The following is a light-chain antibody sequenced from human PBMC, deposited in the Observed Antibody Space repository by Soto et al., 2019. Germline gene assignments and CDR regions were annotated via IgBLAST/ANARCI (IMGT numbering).Light chain of an antibody. Sequence: SYELTQPPSVSVAPGKTARITCGGNNIGSKSVHWYQQKPGQAPVLVIYYDSDRPSGIPERFSGSNSGNTATLTISRVEAGDEADYYCQVWDSSSPNWVFGGGTKLTVL. CDR3: QVWDSSSPNWV. CDR1: NIGSKS. V-gene: IGLV3-21*04. CDR2: YDS. J-gene: IGLJ3*02.